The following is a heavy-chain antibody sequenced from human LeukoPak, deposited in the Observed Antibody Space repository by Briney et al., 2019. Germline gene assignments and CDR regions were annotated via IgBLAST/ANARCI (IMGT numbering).Heavy chain of an antibody. J-gene: IGHJ3*02. V-gene: IGHV4-59*08. D-gene: IGHD4-23*01. Sequence: PSETLSLTCTVSGGSISRYYWSWIRQPPGKGLEWLGYIYYSGDTNYNPSLKSRVTISVDTSKNQFSLKLSSVTAADTAVYYCARLWGPFGGNSETDAFDIWGQGTMVTVSS. CDR2: IYYSGDT. CDR3: ARLWGPFGGNSETDAFDI. CDR1: GGSISRYY.